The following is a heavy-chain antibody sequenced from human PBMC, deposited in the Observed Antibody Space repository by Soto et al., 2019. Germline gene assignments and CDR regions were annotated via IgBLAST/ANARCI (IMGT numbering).Heavy chain of an antibody. CDR3: ARGGRAYYYDSSGYSFDY. CDR2: IIPIFGTA. V-gene: IGHV1-69*13. J-gene: IGHJ4*02. CDR1: GGTFSSYA. Sequence: ASVKVSCKASGGTFSSYAISWVRQAPGQGLEWMGGIIPIFGTANYAQKFQGRVTITADESTSTAYMELSSLRSEDTAVYYCARGGRAYYYDSSGYSFDYWGQGTLVTVSS. D-gene: IGHD3-22*01.